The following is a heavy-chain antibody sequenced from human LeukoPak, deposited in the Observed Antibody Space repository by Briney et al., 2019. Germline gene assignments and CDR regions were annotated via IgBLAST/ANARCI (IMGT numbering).Heavy chain of an antibody. D-gene: IGHD3-3*01. J-gene: IGHJ4*02. V-gene: IGHV1-2*02. Sequence: GASVKVSCKASGYTFTGYYMHWVRQAPGQGLEWMGWINPNSGGTNYAQKFQGRVTMTRDTSISTAYMELSRLRPDDTAVYYCARDKGDTIFGVVITNYFDYWGQGTLVTVSS. CDR1: GYTFTGYY. CDR3: ARDKGDTIFGVVITNYFDY. CDR2: INPNSGGT.